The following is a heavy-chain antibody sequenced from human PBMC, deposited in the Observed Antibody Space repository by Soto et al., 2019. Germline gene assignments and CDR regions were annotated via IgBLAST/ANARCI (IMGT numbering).Heavy chain of an antibody. CDR2: ISSSSSYI. Sequence: GESLKISCAASGFTFSSYSMNWVRQAPGKGLEWVSSISSSSSYIYYADSVKGRFTISRDNAKNSLYLQMNSLRAEDTAVYYCAREGKWDDYGDFDAFDIWGQGTRGTVSS. D-gene: IGHD4-17*01. CDR3: AREGKWDDYGDFDAFDI. J-gene: IGHJ3*02. V-gene: IGHV3-21*01. CDR1: GFTFSSYS.